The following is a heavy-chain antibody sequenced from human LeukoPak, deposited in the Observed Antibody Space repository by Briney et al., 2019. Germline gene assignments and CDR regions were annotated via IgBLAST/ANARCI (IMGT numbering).Heavy chain of an antibody. CDR2: IFYSGNT. CDR3: ARRRGSGSYLYYFDY. J-gene: IGHJ4*02. V-gene: IGHV4-59*08. Sequence: SETLSLTCTVSGGSISSYYWNWIRQPPGKGLEWIGYIFYSGNTNYNPSLKSRVTISVDTSKNQFSLKLSSVTAADTAVYYCARRRGSGSYLYYFDYWGQGTLVTVSS. D-gene: IGHD3-10*01. CDR1: GGSISSYY.